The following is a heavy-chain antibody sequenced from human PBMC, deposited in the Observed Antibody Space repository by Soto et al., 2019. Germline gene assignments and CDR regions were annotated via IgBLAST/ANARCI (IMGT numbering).Heavy chain of an antibody. CDR1: GGSFSGYY. D-gene: IGHD3-9*01. CDR2: INHSGSK. J-gene: IGHJ4*02. Sequence: QVQLQQWGAGLLKPSETLSLTCAVYGGSFSGYYWSWIRQPPGKGLEWIGEINHSGSKSYNPSLKSRVTLSVDTSKNQFSLKLSSVTAAATAVYYCAIQVAPGVLRYPESYWGWGQGTLVTVSS. CDR3: AIQVAPGVLRYPESYWG. V-gene: IGHV4-34*01.